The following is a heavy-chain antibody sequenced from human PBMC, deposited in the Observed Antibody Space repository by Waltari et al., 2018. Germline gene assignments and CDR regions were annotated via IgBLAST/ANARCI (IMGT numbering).Heavy chain of an antibody. J-gene: IGHJ5*01. CDR2: AYHGGSI. V-gene: IGHV4-38-2*02. CDR3: ARGTRVNLVRGVEWFDF. CDR1: GFPVVSGYY. D-gene: IGHD3-10*01. Sequence: QVQLQESGPGVMKPSETLSLTCQVSGFPVVSGYYWGRIRQSPGQGLEWIGSAYHGGSIFYNPSLESRVSISLDRSENQVALEVRSLTAADTAVYYCARGTRVNLVRGVEWFDFWGPGMLVSVSS.